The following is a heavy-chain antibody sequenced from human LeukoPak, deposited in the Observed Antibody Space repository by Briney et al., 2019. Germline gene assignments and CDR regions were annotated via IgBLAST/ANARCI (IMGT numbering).Heavy chain of an antibody. CDR3: ARGYCSGGSCHIFDY. CDR2: IYPRDGST. CDR1: GYTFTSNY. Sequence: ASVKVSCKGSGYTFTSNYIHWVRQAPGQGLEWMGMIYPRDGSTSYAQKFQGRVTMTRDTSTSTVYMELSSLRTEDTAVYYCARGYCSGGSCHIFDYWGQGTLVTVSS. D-gene: IGHD2-15*01. V-gene: IGHV1-46*01. J-gene: IGHJ4*02.